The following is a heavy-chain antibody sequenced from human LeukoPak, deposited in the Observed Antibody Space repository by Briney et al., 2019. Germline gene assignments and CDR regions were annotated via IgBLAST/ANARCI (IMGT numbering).Heavy chain of an antibody. CDR2: FDPEDGET. CDR3: ARGLGTRWFFDY. V-gene: IGHV1-24*01. Sequence: ASVKVSCKVSGYTLTELSMHWVRQAPEKGLEWMGGFDPEDGETTYAQKFQGRVTITADESTTTAYMELRRLTSEDTAMYYCARGLGTRWFFDYWGQGTLVTVSS. CDR1: GYTLTELS. J-gene: IGHJ4*02. D-gene: IGHD1-1*01.